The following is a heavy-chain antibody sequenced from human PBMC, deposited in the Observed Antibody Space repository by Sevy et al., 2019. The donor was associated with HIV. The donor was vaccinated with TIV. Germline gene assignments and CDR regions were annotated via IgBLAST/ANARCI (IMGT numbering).Heavy chain of an antibody. CDR2: SGST. J-gene: IGHJ4*02. D-gene: IGHD5-18*01. CDR1: GGSISSYY. Sequence: SETLSLTCSVSGGSISSYYWSWIRQPPGKGLEWIEYSGSTNYKSSLKSRVTISVATSKNQLSLKLSSVTAADTAVYYCARVRYTFGFPVFLDYWGQGTLVTVSS. V-gene: IGHV4-59*01. CDR3: ARVRYTFGFPVFLDY.